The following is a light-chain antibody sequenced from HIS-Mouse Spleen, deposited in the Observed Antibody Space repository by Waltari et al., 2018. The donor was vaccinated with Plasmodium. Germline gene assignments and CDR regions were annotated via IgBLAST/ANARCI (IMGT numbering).Light chain of an antibody. J-gene: IGLJ2*01. CDR2: EVS. CDR1: SSDVGGYNY. V-gene: IGLV2-8*01. Sequence: QSALTQPPSASGSPGQSVTISCTGTSSDVGGYNYVSWYQQHPGKAPKIMIYEVSKRPSGVPDRFSGSQSGNTAPLTVSGLQAEDEAEYYCSSYAGSNNLVFGGGTKLTVL. CDR3: SSYAGSNNLV.